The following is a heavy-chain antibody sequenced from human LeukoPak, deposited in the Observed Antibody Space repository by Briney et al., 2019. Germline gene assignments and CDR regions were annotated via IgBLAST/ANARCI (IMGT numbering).Heavy chain of an antibody. J-gene: IGHJ4*02. D-gene: IGHD3-22*01. CDR3: AKGPPWYYYDSSGYIFDY. CDR1: GFTFSSYG. V-gene: IGHV3-33*06. CDR2: IWYDGSNK. Sequence: QPGGSLRLSCAASGFTFSSYGMHWVRQAPGKGLEWVAVIWYDGSNKYYADSVKGRFTISRDNSKNTLYLQMNSLRAEDTAVYYCAKGPPWYYYDSSGYIFDYWGREPWSPSPQ.